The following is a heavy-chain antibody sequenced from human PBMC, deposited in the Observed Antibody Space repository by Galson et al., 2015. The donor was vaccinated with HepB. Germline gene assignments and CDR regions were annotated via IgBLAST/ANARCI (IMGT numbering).Heavy chain of an antibody. V-gene: IGHV1-18*01. Sequence: SVKVSCKASGYTFTSYDINWVRQATGQGLEWMGWISAYNGNTNYAQKLQGRVTMTTDTSTSTAYMELRSLRSDDTAVYYCARDQGQWELLYGGTLGYWGQGTLVTVSS. CDR3: ARDQGQWELLYGGTLGY. CDR1: GYTFTSYD. CDR2: ISAYNGNT. D-gene: IGHD1-26*01. J-gene: IGHJ4*02.